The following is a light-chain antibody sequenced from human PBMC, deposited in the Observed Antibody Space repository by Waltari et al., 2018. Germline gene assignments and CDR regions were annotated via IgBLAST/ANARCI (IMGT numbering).Light chain of an antibody. CDR3: QQYYSTPYT. CDR2: WAS. V-gene: IGKV4-1*01. J-gene: IGKJ2*01. Sequence: IVMTQSPASLAVSFGERATINCKSSQSVLYNTVNKNFLAWYQHKPGQPPNLLIYWASTRESGVPDRFSGSGSGTDFTLTISRLEAEDVAVYYCQQYYSTPYTFGQGTKLEIQ. CDR1: QSVLYNTVNKNF.